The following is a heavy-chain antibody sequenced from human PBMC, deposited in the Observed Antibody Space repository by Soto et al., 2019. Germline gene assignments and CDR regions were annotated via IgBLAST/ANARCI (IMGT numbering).Heavy chain of an antibody. CDR2: IYSRARN. V-gene: IGHV4-4*07. CDR1: GGSIRSFC. Sequence: KSSETLSLTCTVSGGSIRSFCWSWIRQPAWKGLAWIGRIYSRARNNYTPSLKSPVTMPVDTAKNRFSPRLSSVTAADTAMYYCARGSSRWASWGQGTLVTVSS. J-gene: IGHJ5*02. D-gene: IGHD6-13*01. CDR3: ARGSSRWAS.